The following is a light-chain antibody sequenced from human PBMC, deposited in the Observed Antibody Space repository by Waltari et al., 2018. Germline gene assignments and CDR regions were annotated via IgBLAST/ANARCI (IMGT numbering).Light chain of an antibody. J-gene: IGLJ2*01. V-gene: IGLV3-9*01. CDR1: NIGGKT. Sequence: SYELTQPLSVSVALGQTARITCGGNNIGGKTVHWYQRRPGQTPPLVLNRDNNRPSGIPERFSGSNSGNTATLTISGAQGGDEAAYYCQVWDTFTYVVFGGGTKLTVL. CDR3: QVWDTFTYVV. CDR2: RDN.